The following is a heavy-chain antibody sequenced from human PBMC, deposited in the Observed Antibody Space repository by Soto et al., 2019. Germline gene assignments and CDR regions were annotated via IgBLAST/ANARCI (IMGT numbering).Heavy chain of an antibody. J-gene: IGHJ4*02. D-gene: IGHD4-17*01. V-gene: IGHV1-8*01. Sequence: ASVTVSCQPSGYTFTEYDINWVRQAPGQGLEYMGWVSPENRNAGYAPQFRGRVSMTADTSINTVYLELTTLTYEDTAVYYCEVTTGYWGQGTMVTVSS. CDR2: VSPENRNA. CDR1: GYTFTEYD. CDR3: EVTTGY.